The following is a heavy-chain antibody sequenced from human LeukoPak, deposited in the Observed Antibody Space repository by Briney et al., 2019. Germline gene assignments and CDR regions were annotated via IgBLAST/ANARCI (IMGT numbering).Heavy chain of an antibody. CDR3: ARVDSSSWEGGNY. V-gene: IGHV1-46*01. CDR2: LNPSGGSS. CDR1: GYTATSYY. D-gene: IGHD6-13*01. J-gene: IGHJ4*02. Sequence: GASVKVSCKASGYTATSYYMHWVRQAPGQGLEWMAILNPSGGSSNYAQKFQGRATLTRATSTGTVYMELNSLRAEDTAVYYCARVDSSSWEGGNYWGQGTLVTVSS.